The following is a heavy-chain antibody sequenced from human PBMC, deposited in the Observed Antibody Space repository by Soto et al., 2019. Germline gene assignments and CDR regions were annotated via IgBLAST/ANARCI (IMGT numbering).Heavy chain of an antibody. D-gene: IGHD6-6*01. V-gene: IGHV3-9*01. CDR3: AKSSSSSVIGYFFDY. CDR2: ISWNSGSI. CDR1: GFTFDDYA. Sequence: GGPLRLSCAATGFTFDDYAMRWVRLAPGKGLEWVSGISWNSGSIGYADSVKGRFTISRDNAKNPRYLQMTSLSAEDKALYYCAKSSSSSVIGYFFDYWGQGTLVTVST. J-gene: IGHJ4*02.